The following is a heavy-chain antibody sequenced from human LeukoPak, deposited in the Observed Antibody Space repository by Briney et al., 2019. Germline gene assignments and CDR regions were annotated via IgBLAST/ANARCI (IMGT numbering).Heavy chain of an antibody. D-gene: IGHD2-2*01. CDR2: ISGSGGST. V-gene: IGHV3-23*01. Sequence: HPGGSLRLSCAASGFTFSSYAMSWARQAPGKGLEWVSAISGSGGSTYYADSVKGRFTISRDNSKNTLYLQMNSLRAEDTAVYYCAKDRRGIGGTSRNWFDPWGQGTLVTVSS. J-gene: IGHJ5*02. CDR3: AKDRRGIGGTSRNWFDP. CDR1: GFTFSSYA.